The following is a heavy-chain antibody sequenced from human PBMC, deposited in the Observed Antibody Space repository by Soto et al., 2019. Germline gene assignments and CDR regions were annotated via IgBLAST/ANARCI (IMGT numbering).Heavy chain of an antibody. V-gene: IGHV1-2*04. CDR1: GYTFTGYY. Sequence: ASVKVSCKASGYTFTGYYMHWVRQAPGQGLEWMGWINPNSGGTNYAQKFQGWVTMTRDTSISTAYMELSRLRSDDTAVYYCARGQKGWVLRFLEWLPPPDYWGQGT. CDR2: INPNSGGT. CDR3: ARGQKGWVLRFLEWLPPPDY. J-gene: IGHJ4*02. D-gene: IGHD3-3*01.